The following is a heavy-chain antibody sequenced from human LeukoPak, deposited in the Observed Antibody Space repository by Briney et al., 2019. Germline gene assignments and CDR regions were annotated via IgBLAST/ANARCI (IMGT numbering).Heavy chain of an antibody. CDR3: AGGFLGTCSGASCYSGY. V-gene: IGHV3-74*01. D-gene: IGHD2-15*01. CDR1: GFTFSDYW. J-gene: IGHJ4*02. Sequence: PGGSLRLSCAASGFTFSDYWMHWVRQAPGKGLVWVSRIKTDGSSTAYADFVKGRFTISRDNAQNTLYLQMNSLRVEDTAVYLCAGGFLGTCSGASCYSGYWGQGTLLTVSS. CDR2: IKTDGSST.